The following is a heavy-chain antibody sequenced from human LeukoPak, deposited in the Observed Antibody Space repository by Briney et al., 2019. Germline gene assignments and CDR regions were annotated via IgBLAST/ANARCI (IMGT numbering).Heavy chain of an antibody. J-gene: IGHJ3*02. V-gene: IGHV3-74*03. CDR3: ARDPLAFDI. CDR1: GFTFSTYW. CDR2: INSGGSTA. Sequence: GGSLRLSCAASGFTFSTYWMYWVRQAPGKGLVWVSRINSGGSTALYADSEKGLFTISRDNAKNSLSLQMNSLRDEDTAVYYCARDPLAFDIWGQGTMVTVSS.